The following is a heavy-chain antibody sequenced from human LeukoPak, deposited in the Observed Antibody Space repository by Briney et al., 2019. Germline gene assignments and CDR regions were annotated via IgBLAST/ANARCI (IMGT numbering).Heavy chain of an antibody. D-gene: IGHD6-13*01. Sequence: PSETLSLTCAVSGYSISSGYYWGWIRQPPGKWLEWIGSIYHSGSTYYNPSLKSRVTISVDTSINQFSLKLSSVTAADTAVYYCARHVPGYSSSWHDYWGQGTLVTVSS. CDR1: GYSISSGYY. CDR3: ARHVPGYSSSWHDY. J-gene: IGHJ4*02. V-gene: IGHV4-38-2*01. CDR2: IYHSGST.